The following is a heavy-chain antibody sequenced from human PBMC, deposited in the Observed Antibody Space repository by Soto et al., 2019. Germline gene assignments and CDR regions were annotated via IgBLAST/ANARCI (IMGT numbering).Heavy chain of an antibody. V-gene: IGHV1-18*01. Sequence: QVQLVQSGAEVKQAGASVKVSCEASGYSFTSYGISWVRQAPGQGLEWMGWISASTGKTDYAQKCQHRVTMTTDTSTTTAYMELRSLRSDDTAVYYCARNGHSFVGYFDFWGQGALVTVSS. J-gene: IGHJ4*02. CDR1: GYSFTSYG. D-gene: IGHD2-15*01. CDR2: ISASTGKT. CDR3: ARNGHSFVGYFDF.